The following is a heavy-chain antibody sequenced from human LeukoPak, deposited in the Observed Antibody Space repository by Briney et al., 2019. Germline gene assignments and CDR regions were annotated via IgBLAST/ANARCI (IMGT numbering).Heavy chain of an antibody. D-gene: IGHD4-17*01. CDR1: GGTFSSYA. Sequence: SVKVSCKASGGTFSSYAISWVRQAPGQGLEWMGGIIPIFGTANYAQKFQGRVTITADESTSTAYMELSSLRSEDTAVYYCARAPNDYGDYYYYGMDVWGQGTTVTVSS. V-gene: IGHV1-69*13. CDR3: ARAPNDYGDYYYYGMDV. J-gene: IGHJ6*02. CDR2: IIPIFGTA.